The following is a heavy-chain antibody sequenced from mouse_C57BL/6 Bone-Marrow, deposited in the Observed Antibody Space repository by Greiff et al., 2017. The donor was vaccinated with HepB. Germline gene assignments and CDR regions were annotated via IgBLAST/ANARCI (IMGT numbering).Heavy chain of an antibody. CDR1: GFTFSDYG. CDR3: ARGDSSGYLYYFDY. J-gene: IGHJ2*01. Sequence: EVKLVESGGGLVKPGGSLKLSCAASGFTFSDYGMHWVRQAPEKGLEWVAYISSGSSTIYYADTVKGRFTISRDNAKNTMFLQMTSLRSEDTAMYYCARGDSSGYLYYFDYWGQGTTLTVSS. V-gene: IGHV5-17*01. CDR2: ISSGSSTI. D-gene: IGHD3-2*02.